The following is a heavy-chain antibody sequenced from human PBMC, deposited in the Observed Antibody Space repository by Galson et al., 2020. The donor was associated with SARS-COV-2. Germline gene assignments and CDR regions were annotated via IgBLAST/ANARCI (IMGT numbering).Heavy chain of an antibody. D-gene: IGHD3-22*01. J-gene: IGHJ6*02. V-gene: IGHV1-18*04. CDR1: GYTFNSYG. CDR3: ARDPTMIVVAENYYYGMDV. CDR2: ISAYNGNT. Sequence: GGSLKIPCKTSGYTFNSYGISWVRQAPGQGLEWMGWISAYNGNTNYAQKLQGRVTMTTDTSTSTAYMELRSLRSDDTAVYYCARDPTMIVVAENYYYGMDVWGQGTTVTVSS.